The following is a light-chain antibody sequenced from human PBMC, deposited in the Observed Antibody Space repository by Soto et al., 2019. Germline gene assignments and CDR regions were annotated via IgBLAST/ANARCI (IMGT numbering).Light chain of an antibody. CDR1: SNDVGGYNY. V-gene: IGLV2-14*01. CDR2: EVS. J-gene: IGLJ1*01. Sequence: QSALTQPASVSGSPGPSITISCTGTSNDVGGYNYVSWYQQHPGKAPKLIIYEVSNRPSGVSNRFSGSKSGNTASLTISGLQAEDEADYYCNSYTSKSTGVFGTGTKLTVL. CDR3: NSYTSKSTGV.